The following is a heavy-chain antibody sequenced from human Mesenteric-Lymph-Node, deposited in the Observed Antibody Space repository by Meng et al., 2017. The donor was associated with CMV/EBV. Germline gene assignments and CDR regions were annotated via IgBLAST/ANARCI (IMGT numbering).Heavy chain of an antibody. CDR1: GSFISSTSYY. CDR3: ANKKLSDFGRGLMDV. V-gene: IGHV4-39*01. Sequence: SETLSLTCTVSGSFISSTSYYWDWIRQPPGKGLEWIGTLYYSGTTYYNPSLKSRATISGDTSKNQFSLSLNSVTAADTAVYYCANKKLSDFGRGLMDVWGQGTTVTVSS. J-gene: IGHJ6*02. D-gene: IGHD3-3*01. CDR2: LYYSGTT.